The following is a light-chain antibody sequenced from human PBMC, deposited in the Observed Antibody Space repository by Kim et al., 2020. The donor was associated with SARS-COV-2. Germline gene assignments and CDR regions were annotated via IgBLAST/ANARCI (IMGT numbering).Light chain of an antibody. CDR1: ESVTYNY. Sequence: LSPGEGATLSCRANESVTYNYLAWYQQKPGQAPRLLMFGASRRATGIPDRFTGSGSGTDFTLSISRLEPEDFAVYHCQQYSTSLTFGQGTRLEIK. J-gene: IGKJ5*01. V-gene: IGKV3-20*01. CDR2: GAS. CDR3: QQYSTSLT.